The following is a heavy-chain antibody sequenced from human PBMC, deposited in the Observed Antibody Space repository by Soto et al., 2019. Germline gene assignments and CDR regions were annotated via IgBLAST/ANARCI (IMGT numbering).Heavy chain of an antibody. D-gene: IGHD3-10*01. Sequence: QVQLVESGGGVVQPGRSLRLSCAASGFTFSSYGMHWVRQAPGKGLEWVAVIWYDGSNKYYADSVKGRFTISRDNSKNTRYLQMNSLGAEDTAVYYCAREGIRGYYFDYWGQGTLVTVSS. V-gene: IGHV3-33*01. CDR2: IWYDGSNK. J-gene: IGHJ4*02. CDR1: GFTFSSYG. CDR3: AREGIRGYYFDY.